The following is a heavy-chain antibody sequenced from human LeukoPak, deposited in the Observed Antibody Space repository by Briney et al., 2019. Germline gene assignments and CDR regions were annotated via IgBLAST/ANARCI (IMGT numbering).Heavy chain of an antibody. J-gene: IGHJ5*02. Sequence: GGSLRLSCAASGFTFSSYDMHWVRQATGKGLEWVSAIGTAGDTYYPGSVKGRFTISRENAKNSLYLQMNSLRAGDTAVYYCARGYGDHNWFDPWGQGTLVTVSS. CDR1: GFTFSSYD. D-gene: IGHD4-17*01. CDR3: ARGYGDHNWFDP. V-gene: IGHV3-13*01. CDR2: IGTAGDT.